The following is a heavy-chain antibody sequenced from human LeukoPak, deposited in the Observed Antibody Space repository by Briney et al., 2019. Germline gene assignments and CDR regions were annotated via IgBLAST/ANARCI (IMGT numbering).Heavy chain of an antibody. J-gene: IGHJ4*02. D-gene: IGHD5-24*01. Sequence: GVSLRLSCAGSGYTFSTYGMNWVRQAPGRGLEWVSYISSSGRTIYYADSVKGRFTISRDNAENSVYLQMNSLRAEDTAVYYCARDWDGYTDYWGQGTLLTVSS. CDR2: ISSSGRTI. V-gene: IGHV3-48*01. CDR1: GYTFSTYG. CDR3: ARDWDGYTDY.